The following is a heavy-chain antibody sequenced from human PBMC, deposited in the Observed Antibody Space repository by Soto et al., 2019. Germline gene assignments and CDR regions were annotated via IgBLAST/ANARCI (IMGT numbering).Heavy chain of an antibody. CDR3: SRGTSIPASGDY. V-gene: IGHV1-18*01. D-gene: IGHD6-6*01. J-gene: IGHJ4*01. Sequence: QVQLGQSGAEVKKPGASVKVSCKASGYTFTNYGINWVRQAPGQGLEWLGWVSAYNGERRYAQRVQARVIMTTDTSPTTAYMELRSLRSDDTAVYYCSRGTSIPASGDYWGQGTLVPVSS. CDR2: VSAYNGER. CDR1: GYTFTNYG.